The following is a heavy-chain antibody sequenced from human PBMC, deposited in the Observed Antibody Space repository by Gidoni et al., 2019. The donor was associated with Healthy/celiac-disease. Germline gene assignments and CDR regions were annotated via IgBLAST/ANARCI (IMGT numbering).Heavy chain of an antibody. CDR1: GFTLDDYA. Sequence: EVQLVESGGGLVQPGRSLRLSCAASGFTLDDYAMHWVRQAPGKGLEWVSGISWNSGSIGYADSVKGRFTISRDNAKNSLYLQMNSLRAEDTALYYCAKGDYDILTGSFDYWGQGTLVTVSS. CDR2: ISWNSGSI. CDR3: AKGDYDILTGSFDY. V-gene: IGHV3-9*01. J-gene: IGHJ4*02. D-gene: IGHD3-9*01.